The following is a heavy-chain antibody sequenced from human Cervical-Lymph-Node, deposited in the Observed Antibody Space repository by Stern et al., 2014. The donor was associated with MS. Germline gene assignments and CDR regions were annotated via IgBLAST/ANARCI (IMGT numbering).Heavy chain of an antibody. CDR3: ARSSTVTPNAFDI. D-gene: IGHD4-17*01. CDR1: GGSISSGGYS. CDR2: IYQSGST. V-gene: IGHV4-30-2*01. J-gene: IGHJ3*02. Sequence: QLQLQESGSGLVKPSQTLSLTCAVSGGSISSGGYSWSWIRQPPGKGLEWIGYIYQSGSTYYTPSLKGRVTITVDRSKNRFSLKLSSVTAADTAVYYCARSSTVTPNAFDIWGQGTMVTVSS.